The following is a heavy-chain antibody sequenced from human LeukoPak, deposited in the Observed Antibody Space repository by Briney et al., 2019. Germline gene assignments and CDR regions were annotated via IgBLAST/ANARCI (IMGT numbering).Heavy chain of an antibody. CDR1: GGTFSSYA. CDR2: MNPNSGNT. D-gene: IGHD2-15*01. J-gene: IGHJ6*02. V-gene: IGHV1-8*02. Sequence: ASVKVSCKASGGTFSSYAINWVRQATGQGLEWMGWMNPNSGNTGYAQKFQGRVTMTRNTSISTAYMELSSLRSEDTAVYYCARGHPLGYCSGGSCYSYGMDVWGQGTTVTVSS. CDR3: ARGHPLGYCSGGSCYSYGMDV.